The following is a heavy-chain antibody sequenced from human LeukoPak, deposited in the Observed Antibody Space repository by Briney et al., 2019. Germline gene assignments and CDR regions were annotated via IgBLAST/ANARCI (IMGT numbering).Heavy chain of an antibody. CDR3: TKGDYYDSSGLDY. CDR1: GFTFDDYA. CDR2: ISWNSGSI. D-gene: IGHD3-22*01. V-gene: IGHV3-9*01. Sequence: GGSLRLSCAASGFTFDDYAMHWVRQAPGKGLEWVSGISWNSGSIGYADSVKGRLTISRDNAKNSLYLQMNSLRAEDTALYYCTKGDYYDSSGLDYWGQGTLVTVSS. J-gene: IGHJ4*02.